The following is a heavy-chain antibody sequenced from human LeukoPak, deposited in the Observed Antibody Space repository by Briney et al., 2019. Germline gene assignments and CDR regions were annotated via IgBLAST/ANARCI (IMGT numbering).Heavy chain of an antibody. CDR1: GGSISSSSHY. D-gene: IGHD5-12*01. J-gene: IGHJ5*02. Sequence: PSETLSLTCTVSGGSISSSSHYWGWIRQPPGKGLEWIGSIYYSGSTYYNPSLKSRVTISVDTSKNQFSLKLSSVTAADTAVYYCARQIHRWLRHLKYNWFDPWGQGTLVTVSS. CDR2: IYYSGST. V-gene: IGHV4-39*01. CDR3: ARQIHRWLRHLKYNWFDP.